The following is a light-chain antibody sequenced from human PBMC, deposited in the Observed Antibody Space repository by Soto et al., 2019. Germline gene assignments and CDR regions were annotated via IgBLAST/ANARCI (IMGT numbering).Light chain of an antibody. V-gene: IGKV3-20*01. CDR2: GAT. J-gene: IGKJ1*01. CDR1: QSVSSSY. CDR3: QQYGSSSWT. Sequence: EIVLTQSPGTLSLSPRERATLSCSASQSVSSSYLAWYQPKPCQSPRLLIYGATSSSTGIPARFSGGGSWTDFKHTITAIQTEAFPVYYFQQYGSSSWTFGQGTKVEIK.